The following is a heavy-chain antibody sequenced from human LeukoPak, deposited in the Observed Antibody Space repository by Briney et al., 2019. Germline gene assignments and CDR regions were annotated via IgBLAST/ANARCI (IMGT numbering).Heavy chain of an antibody. CDR2: ISYDGSNK. CDR1: GFTFSSYA. V-gene: IGHV3-30-3*01. Sequence: PGGSLRLSCAASGFTFSSYAMHWVRQAPGKGLEWVAVISYDGSNKYCADSVKGRFTISRDNAKNSLYLQMNSLRAEDTAVYYCASGFVGPTTGQRGDFFDYWGQGTLVTVSS. CDR3: ASGFVGPTTGQRGDFFDY. J-gene: IGHJ4*02. D-gene: IGHD1-26*01.